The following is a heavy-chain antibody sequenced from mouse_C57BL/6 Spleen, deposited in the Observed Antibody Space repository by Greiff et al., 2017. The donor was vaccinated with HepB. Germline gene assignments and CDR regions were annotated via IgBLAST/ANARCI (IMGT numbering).Heavy chain of an antibody. CDR2: IYPGDGDT. CDR3: SYGSSYGDWYFDV. V-gene: IGHV1-82*01. J-gene: IGHJ1*03. Sequence: VQLQQSGPELVKPGASVKISCKASGYAFSSSWMNWVKQRPGKGLEWIGRIYPGDGDTNYNGKFKGKATLTADKSSSTAYMQLSSLTAEDSAVYFGSYGSSYGDWYFDVGGTGTTVTVSS. CDR1: GYAFSSSW. D-gene: IGHD1-1*01.